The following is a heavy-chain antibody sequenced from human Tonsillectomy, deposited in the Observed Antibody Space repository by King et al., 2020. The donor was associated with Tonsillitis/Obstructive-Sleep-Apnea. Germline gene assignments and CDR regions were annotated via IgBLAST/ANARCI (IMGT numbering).Heavy chain of an antibody. D-gene: IGHD3-10*01. J-gene: IGHJ3*02. CDR1: GYTFTSYG. CDR2: ISAYNGNT. V-gene: IGHV1-18*01. Sequence: VQLVESGAEVKKPGASVKVSCKASGYTFTSYGISWVRQAPGQGLEWMGWISAYNGNTNYAQKLQGRFTITTETSTSTAYMELRSLRSDDTAVYYCARDSSKCYYGSGSYHAFDIWGQGTMVTVSS. CDR3: ARDSSKCYYGSGSYHAFDI.